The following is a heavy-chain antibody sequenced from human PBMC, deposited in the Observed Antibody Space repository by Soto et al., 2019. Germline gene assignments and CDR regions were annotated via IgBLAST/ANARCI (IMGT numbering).Heavy chain of an antibody. J-gene: IGHJ4*02. D-gene: IGHD5-12*01. CDR3: AKDRYSGYDFPVFEY. CDR1: GFSFSGYG. CDR2: ISGSGAST. Sequence: TGGSLRLSCEASGFSFSGYGMSWVRQAPGKGLEWVSGISGSGASTYYAESVKGRFTISRDNSKNTLYLQMHSLRADETAIYYYAKDRYSGYDFPVFEYWGQGTLVTVSS. V-gene: IGHV3-23*01.